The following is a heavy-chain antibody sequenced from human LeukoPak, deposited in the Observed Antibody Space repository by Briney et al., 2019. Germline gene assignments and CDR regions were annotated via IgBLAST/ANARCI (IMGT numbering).Heavy chain of an antibody. CDR3: ARQRGGYSYASPEYYFDY. Sequence: SVKVSSKASGGTFSSYAISWVRQAPGQGLEWMGGIIPIFGTANYAQKFQGRVTITADESTSTAYMELSSLRSEDTAVYYCARQRGGYSYASPEYYFDYWGQGTLVTVSS. CDR2: IIPIFGTA. D-gene: IGHD5-18*01. J-gene: IGHJ4*02. V-gene: IGHV1-69*13. CDR1: GGTFSSYA.